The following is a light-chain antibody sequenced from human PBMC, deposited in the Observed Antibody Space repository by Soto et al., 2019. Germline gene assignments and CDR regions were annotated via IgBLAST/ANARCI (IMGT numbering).Light chain of an antibody. CDR3: LQDYNYPRT. CDR1: QVIRND. V-gene: IGKV1-6*02. J-gene: IGKJ1*01. Sequence: ALQMTQSPSSLSASVGDRVTITCRASQVIRNDLGWYQQKPGKAPKLLIYAASSLQSGVPSRFSGSGSGTAFTLTISSLQPEDFATYYCLQDYNYPRTFGQGTKVEIK. CDR2: AAS.